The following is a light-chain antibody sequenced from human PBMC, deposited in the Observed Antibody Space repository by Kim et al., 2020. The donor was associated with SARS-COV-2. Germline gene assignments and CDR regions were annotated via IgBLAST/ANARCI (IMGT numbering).Light chain of an antibody. CDR3: MQALQTPLLT. Sequence: DIVMTQSPLSLSVTPGEPASIACRASQSILHSIGYNYLDWYLQKPGQSPQLLIYLGSNRAAVVPDRFSGSGSGTDFTLKISRVEAEDVGVYFCMQALQTPLLTFGGGTKVDSK. J-gene: IGKJ4*01. CDR1: QSILHSIGYNY. V-gene: IGKV2-28*01. CDR2: LGS.